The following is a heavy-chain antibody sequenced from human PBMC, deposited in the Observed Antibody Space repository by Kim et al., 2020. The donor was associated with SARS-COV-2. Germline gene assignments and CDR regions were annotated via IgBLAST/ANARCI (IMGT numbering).Heavy chain of an antibody. CDR2: IYYSGST. V-gene: IGHV4-31*03. CDR1: GGSISSGGYY. CDR3: ARTDILTGYYFDH. Sequence: SETLSLTCTVSGGSISSGGYYWSWIRQHPGKGLEWIGYIYYSGSTYYNPSLKSRVTISVDTSKNQFSLKLSSVTAADTAVYYCARTDILTGYYFDHWGQGTLVTVSS. J-gene: IGHJ4*02. D-gene: IGHD3-9*01.